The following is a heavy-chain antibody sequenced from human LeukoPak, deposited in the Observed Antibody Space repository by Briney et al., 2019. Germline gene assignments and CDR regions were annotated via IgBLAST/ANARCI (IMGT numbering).Heavy chain of an antibody. D-gene: IGHD3-10*01. Sequence: GGSLRLSCAASGFTFSSYSMNWVRQAPGKGLEWVSYISSSSSTIYYADSVKGRFTISRDNAKNSLYLQMNSLRAEDTAVYYCARGVHGESLHFDYWGQGTLVTVSS. CDR3: ARGVHGESLHFDY. V-gene: IGHV3-48*01. CDR2: ISSSSSTI. CDR1: GFTFSSYS. J-gene: IGHJ4*02.